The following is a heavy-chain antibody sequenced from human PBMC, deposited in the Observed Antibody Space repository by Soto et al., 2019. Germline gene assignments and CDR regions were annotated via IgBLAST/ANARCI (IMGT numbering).Heavy chain of an antibody. D-gene: IGHD2-21*02. Sequence: VQLVQSGAEVKKPGSSVKVSCKASGGTFSNYPFIWVRQAPGQGLDWMGGIIPIFGTTDYGQRIQGRVTSTADESTTTAYMELSSLRYDDTAVYYCARGLYCGGGCYSHFDYWGQGTLVTVSS. CDR2: IIPIFGTT. CDR3: ARGLYCGGGCYSHFDY. J-gene: IGHJ4*02. V-gene: IGHV1-69*01. CDR1: GGTFSNYP.